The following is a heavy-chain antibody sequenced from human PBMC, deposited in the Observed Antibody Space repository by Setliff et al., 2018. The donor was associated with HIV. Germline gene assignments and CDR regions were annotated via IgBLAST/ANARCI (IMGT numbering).Heavy chain of an antibody. CDR3: ARIVALNGYPSDY. D-gene: IGHD2-8*01. CDR1: GYTFTTYG. J-gene: IGHJ4*02. V-gene: IGHV1-18*01. Sequence: GASVKVSCKASGYTFTTYGITWVRQAPGQGLEWMGWIGTDNGNTKTARKFQGRVALTTDTSTSTAYMELRSPGSDDTAVYYCARIVALNGYPSDYWGQGTLVTVSS. CDR2: IGTDNGNT.